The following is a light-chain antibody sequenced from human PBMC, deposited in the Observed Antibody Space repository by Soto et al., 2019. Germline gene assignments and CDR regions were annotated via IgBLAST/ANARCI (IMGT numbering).Light chain of an antibody. CDR3: AAWDDSLNGPV. J-gene: IGLJ3*02. Sequence: QAVVTQPPSASGTPGQRVTISCSGSSSNIAGNTVHWYQQLPGTAPHLLIYSDNQRPSGVPDRFSGSKSGTSASLAISGLQSEDEADYYCAAWDDSLNGPVFGGGTKVTVL. V-gene: IGLV1-44*01. CDR2: SDN. CDR1: SSNIAGNT.